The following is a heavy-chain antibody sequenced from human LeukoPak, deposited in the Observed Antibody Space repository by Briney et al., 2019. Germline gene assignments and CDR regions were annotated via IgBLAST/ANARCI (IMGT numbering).Heavy chain of an antibody. CDR3: ARDRGSSWYLAPIDY. CDR2: IYKSGSS. CDR1: GGSISSGSYY. J-gene: IGHJ4*02. V-gene: IGHV4-61*02. Sequence: SQTLSLTCTVSGGSISSGSYYWSWIRQPAGKGLEWIGRIYKSGSSNYNPSLKSRVSMSVDSSKNHFSLNLTSVTAEDTAVYYCARDRGSSWYLAPIDYWGQGTLVTVSS. D-gene: IGHD6-13*01.